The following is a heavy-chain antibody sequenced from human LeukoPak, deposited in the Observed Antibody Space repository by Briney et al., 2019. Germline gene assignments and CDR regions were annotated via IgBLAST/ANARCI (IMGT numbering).Heavy chain of an antibody. D-gene: IGHD3-16*01. CDR1: GFTFSSYD. CDR2: ISNDGGNK. Sequence: GGSLRLSCATSGFTFSSYDIHWVRQAPGKGLEGVAGISNDGGNKDYADSVKGRFTISRDNSKNTLNLQMNSLRAEDTAVYYCARERWGDAFDIWGQGTMVTVSS. J-gene: IGHJ3*02. CDR3: ARERWGDAFDI. V-gene: IGHV3-30*04.